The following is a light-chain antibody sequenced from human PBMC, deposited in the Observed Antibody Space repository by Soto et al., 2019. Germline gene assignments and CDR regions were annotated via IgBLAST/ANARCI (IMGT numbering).Light chain of an antibody. V-gene: IGKV3-11*01. J-gene: IGKJ5*01. CDR3: QQRSNWPIT. Sequence: EIVMAQSRGRLYLSAGAGATQYCRASQSVSSYLAWYQQKPGQAPRLLIYDASNRATGIPARFSGSGTGTDFTLTISRLEPEDFAVYYCQQRSNWPITFGQGTRLEIK. CDR1: QSVSSY. CDR2: DAS.